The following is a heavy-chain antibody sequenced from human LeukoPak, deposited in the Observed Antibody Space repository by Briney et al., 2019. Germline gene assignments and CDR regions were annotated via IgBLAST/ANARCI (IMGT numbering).Heavy chain of an antibody. V-gene: IGHV3-21*01. CDR2: ISSSSSYI. J-gene: IGHJ4*02. Sequence: PGGSLRLSCAASGFTFSSYSMNWVRQAPGKGLEWVSSISSSSSYIYYADSVKGRFTISRDNAKNSLYLQMNSLRAEHTAVYYCARGGVVTVATDYWGQGTLVTVSS. CDR3: ARGGVVTVATDY. CDR1: GFTFSSYS. D-gene: IGHD3-3*01.